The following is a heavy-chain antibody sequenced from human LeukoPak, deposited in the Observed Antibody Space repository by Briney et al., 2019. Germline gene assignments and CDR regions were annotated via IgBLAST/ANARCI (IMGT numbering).Heavy chain of an antibody. CDR1: GFTFSSYE. CDR2: ISSSGSTI. CDR3: ARGSYHGVYFDY. J-gene: IGHJ4*02. Sequence: PGGSLRLSCAASGFTFSSYEMNWVRQAPGKGLEWVSYISSSGSTIYYADSVKGRFTISRDDAKNSLYLQMNSLRAEDTAVYYCARGSYHGVYFDYWGQGTLVTVSS. D-gene: IGHD1-26*01. V-gene: IGHV3-48*03.